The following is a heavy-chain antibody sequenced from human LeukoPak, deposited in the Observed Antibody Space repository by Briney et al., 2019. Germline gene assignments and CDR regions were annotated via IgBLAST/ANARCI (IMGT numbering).Heavy chain of an antibody. D-gene: IGHD3-22*01. J-gene: IGHJ3*02. CDR3: ARNTQPASIITMIVVGGAFDI. Sequence: KPSETLSLTCTVSGGSISSYYWSWIRQPAGKGLDWIGRIYTSGSTNYNPSLKSRVTMSVDTSKNQFSLKLSSVTAADTAVYYCARNTQPASIITMIVVGGAFDIWGQGTMVTVSS. V-gene: IGHV4-4*07. CDR1: GGSISSYY. CDR2: IYTSGST.